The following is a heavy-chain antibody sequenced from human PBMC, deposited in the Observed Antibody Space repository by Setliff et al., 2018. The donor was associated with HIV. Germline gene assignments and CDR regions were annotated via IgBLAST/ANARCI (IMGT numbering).Heavy chain of an antibody. CDR3: ARGPTIFNFDS. Sequence: SETLSLTCTVSGGSISSYYGSWIRQSAGKGLEWIGRIYSSGSTNYNPSLKSRVTMSVDTSKNQFSLRLSSVTAADTAVYYCARGPTIFNFDSRGQGTLVTVSS. J-gene: IGHJ4*02. CDR1: GGSISSYY. D-gene: IGHD3-3*01. V-gene: IGHV4-4*07. CDR2: IYSSGST.